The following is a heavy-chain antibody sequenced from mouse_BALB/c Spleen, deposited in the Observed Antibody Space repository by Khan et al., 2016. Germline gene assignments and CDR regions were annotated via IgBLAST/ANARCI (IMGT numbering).Heavy chain of an antibody. V-gene: IGHV1S56*01. CDR2: IYPGNVNT. CDR1: GYTFTTYY. CDR3: ARTYYRYDEGLAY. Sequence: QVQLQQSGPELVKPGASVRISCKASGYTFTTYYIHWVKQRPGQGLEWIGWIYPGNVNTKYNEKFKGKATLTADKSFSTAYMQLSSLTSEDSGVYFCARTYYRYDEGLAYWGQGTLVTVSA. J-gene: IGHJ3*01. D-gene: IGHD2-14*01.